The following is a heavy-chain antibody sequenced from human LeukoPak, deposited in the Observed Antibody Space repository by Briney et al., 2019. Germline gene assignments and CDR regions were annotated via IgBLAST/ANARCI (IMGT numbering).Heavy chain of an antibody. V-gene: IGHV1-2*02. J-gene: IGHJ4*02. CDR3: ARDRYGDGFAHFDY. D-gene: IGHD5-24*01. CDR2: ITPGGGT. Sequence: GASVKVSCKASGYTFTGYYMHWVRQAPGQGLQWMGWITPGGGTNYPQKFQGRVAITWDTSITTAYMDLSRLTSDDTAVYYCARDRYGDGFAHFDYWGQGALVTVPS. CDR1: GYTFTGYY.